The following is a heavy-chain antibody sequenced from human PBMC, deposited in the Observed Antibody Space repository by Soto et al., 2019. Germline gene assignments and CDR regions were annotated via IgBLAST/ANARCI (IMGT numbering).Heavy chain of an antibody. V-gene: IGHV3-30-3*01. J-gene: IGHJ4*02. CDR3: ARDLHNLYYYDSSGSQHLGY. D-gene: IGHD3-22*01. CDR2: ISYDGSNK. CDR1: GFTFSSYA. Sequence: PGGSLRLSCAASGFTFSSYAMHWVRQAPGKGLEWVAVISYDGSNKYYADSVKGRFTISRDNSKNTLYLQMNSLRAEDTAVYYCARDLHNLYYYDSSGSQHLGYWGQGTLVTVSS.